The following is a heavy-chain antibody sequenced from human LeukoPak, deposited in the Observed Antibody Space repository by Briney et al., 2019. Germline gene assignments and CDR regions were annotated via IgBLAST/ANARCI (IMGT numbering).Heavy chain of an antibody. CDR2: ISGSGGST. V-gene: IGHV3-23*01. CDR3: AKVFGSGSYYYYYMDV. CDR1: GFTFSSYG. D-gene: IGHD3-10*01. J-gene: IGHJ6*03. Sequence: GGSLRLSCAASGFTFSSYGMSWVRQAPGKGLEWVSAISGSGGSTYYADSVKGRFTISRDNSKNTLDLQMNSLRAEDTAVYYCAKVFGSGSYYYYYMDVWGKGTTVTVSS.